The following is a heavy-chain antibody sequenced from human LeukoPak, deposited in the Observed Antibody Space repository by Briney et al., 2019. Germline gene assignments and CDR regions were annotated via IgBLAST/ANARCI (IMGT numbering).Heavy chain of an antibody. V-gene: IGHV3-23*01. Sequence: GGSLRLSCAASGFTFSSYAMSWVRRAPGKGLEWVSSISGSYFSTYYADSVKGRFTISRDISKDTLYLQMDSLRAEDTAVYYCARDLSAAFDFWGQGILATVSS. D-gene: IGHD6-19*01. CDR2: ISGSYFST. CDR1: GFTFSSYA. CDR3: ARDLSAAFDF. J-gene: IGHJ4*02.